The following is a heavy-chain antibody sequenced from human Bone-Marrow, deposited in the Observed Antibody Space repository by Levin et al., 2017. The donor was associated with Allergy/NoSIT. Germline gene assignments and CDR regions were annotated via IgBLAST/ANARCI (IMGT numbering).Heavy chain of an antibody. CDR1: GYTFTSYD. V-gene: IGHV1-8*01. J-gene: IGHJ4*02. CDR3: ARGRMGILTGYLVY. CDR2: MNPNSGNT. D-gene: IGHD3-9*01. Sequence: GESLKISCKASGYTFTSYDINWVRQATGQGLEWMGWMNPNSGNTGYAQKFQGRVTMTRNTSISTAYMELSSLRSEDTAVYYCARGRMGILTGYLVYWGQGTLVTVSS.